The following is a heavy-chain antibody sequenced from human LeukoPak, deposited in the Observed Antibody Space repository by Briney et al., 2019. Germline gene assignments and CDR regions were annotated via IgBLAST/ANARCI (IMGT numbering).Heavy chain of an antibody. V-gene: IGHV4-30-4*01. D-gene: IGHD1-1*01. CDR1: GGSISSGDYY. CDR2: IYYSGIT. Sequence: IPSQTLSLTCTVSGGSISSGDYYWSWIRQPPGEGLEWIGYIYYSGITYYNPSLKSRVIISVDTSTNQFSLKVSSVTAADTAVYYCARAVQASLQPRFDPSGQGTLVTVSS. CDR3: ARAVQASLQPRFDP. J-gene: IGHJ5*02.